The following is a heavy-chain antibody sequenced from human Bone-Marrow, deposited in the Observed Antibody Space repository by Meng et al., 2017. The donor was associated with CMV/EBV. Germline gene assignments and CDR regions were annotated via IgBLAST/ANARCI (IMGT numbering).Heavy chain of an antibody. Sequence: SVKVSCKASRGTFSSYAISWVRQAPGQGLELMRGIIPIFGTANYAQKFQGRVTITTDESTSTAYMELSSLRSEDTAVYYCARTDLVVTPRGRGYYFDYLGQGTLVTVSS. CDR3: ARTDLVVTPRGRGYYFDY. D-gene: IGHD2-15*01. V-gene: IGHV1-69*05. J-gene: IGHJ4*02. CDR2: IIPIFGTA. CDR1: RGTFSSYA.